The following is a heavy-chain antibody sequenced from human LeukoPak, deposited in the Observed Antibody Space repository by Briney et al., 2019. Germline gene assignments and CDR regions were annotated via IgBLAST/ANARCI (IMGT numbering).Heavy chain of an antibody. CDR2: ISAYNGNT. V-gene: IGHV1-18*01. D-gene: IGHD3-22*01. Sequence: ASVKVSCKASGYTFTSYGISWVRQAPGQGLEWMGWISAYNGNTNYAQKLQGRVTMTTDTSTSTAYMELRSLRSDDTAVHYCARGHYYDSSGYPNFDYWGQGTLVTVSS. CDR3: ARGHYYDSSGYPNFDY. CDR1: GYTFTSYG. J-gene: IGHJ4*02.